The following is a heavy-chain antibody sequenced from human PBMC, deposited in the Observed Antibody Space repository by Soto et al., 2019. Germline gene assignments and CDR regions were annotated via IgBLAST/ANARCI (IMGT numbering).Heavy chain of an antibody. CDR2: IWYDGSNK. J-gene: IGHJ3*02. Sequence: QVQLVESGGGVVQPGRSLRISCAASGFTFSSYGMHWVRQAPGKGLEWVAVIWYDGSNKYYADSVKGRFTISRDNSKHTLYLQMNSLRAEDTAVYYCARDPTVTPSLFAVDIWGQGTMVTVSS. CDR3: ARDPTVTPSLFAVDI. D-gene: IGHD4-17*01. V-gene: IGHV3-33*01. CDR1: GFTFSSYG.